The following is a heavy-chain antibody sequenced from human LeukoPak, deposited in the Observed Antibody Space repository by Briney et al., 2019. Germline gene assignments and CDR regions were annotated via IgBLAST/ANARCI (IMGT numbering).Heavy chain of an antibody. J-gene: IGHJ5*02. CDR3: AGGPPGRVHDNSKRGLFDP. V-gene: IGHV1-46*01. Sequence: GASVKVSCKASGYTFTSYYMHWVRQAPGQGLEWLGIINPSGGSTSYAQKFQGRITMTRDTSTTTVYMDLSSLRSEDTAMYYCAGGPPGRVHDNSKRGLFDPWGQGTLVTVSS. CDR1: GYTFTSYY. D-gene: IGHD3-22*01. CDR2: INPSGGST.